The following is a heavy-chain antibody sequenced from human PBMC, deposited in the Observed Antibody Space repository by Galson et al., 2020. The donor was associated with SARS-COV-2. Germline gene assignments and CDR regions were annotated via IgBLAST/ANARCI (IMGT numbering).Heavy chain of an antibody. CDR2: IYYRGST. D-gene: IGHD6-19*01. V-gene: IGHV4-39*07. CDR3: ARVYEGRQWQGYYFDY. J-gene: IGHJ4*02. CDR1: GGSISSNSYY. Sequence: SETLSLTCTVSGGSISSNSYYWGWIRQPPGKGLEWIGSIYYRGSTYYNPSLKSRVTISLDMSKNQFSLKLSSVTAADTAVYYCARVYEGRQWQGYYFDYWGQGTLVTVSS.